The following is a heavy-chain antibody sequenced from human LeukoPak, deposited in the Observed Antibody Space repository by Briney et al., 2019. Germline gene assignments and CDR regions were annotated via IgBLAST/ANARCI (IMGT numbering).Heavy chain of an antibody. CDR2: IDYDSSHI. Sequence: PGESLRLSCAASGFTFSTSAMNWVRQVPGEGLEWVSSIDYDSSHIYYAASVRGRFTISRDNARNPVYLQMNSLRVEDTAVYYCARDPLRYLRVGHYDYWGQGTLVAVSS. CDR1: GFTFSTSA. J-gene: IGHJ4*02. D-gene: IGHD3-9*01. V-gene: IGHV3-21*01. CDR3: ARDPLRYLRVGHYDY.